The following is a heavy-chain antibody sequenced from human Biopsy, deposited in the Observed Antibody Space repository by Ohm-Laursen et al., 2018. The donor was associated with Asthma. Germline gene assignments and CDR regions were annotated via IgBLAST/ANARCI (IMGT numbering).Heavy chain of an antibody. V-gene: IGHV3-20*01. Sequence: LSLTCAASGFTFDDYGMSWVRQAPGKGLDWVSGINWNGGSTGYADSVKGRLTISRDNAKNSLYLQMNSLRAEDTALYHCGRDMGGFGSGWFPVEFWGQGTLVTVSS. CDR3: GRDMGGFGSGWFPVEF. CDR2: INWNGGST. CDR1: GFTFDDYG. D-gene: IGHD6-19*01. J-gene: IGHJ4*02.